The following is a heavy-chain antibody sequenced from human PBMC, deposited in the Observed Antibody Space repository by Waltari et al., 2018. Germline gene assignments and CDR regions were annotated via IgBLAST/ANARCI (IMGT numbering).Heavy chain of an antibody. CDR1: CFGLRDID. J-gene: IGHJ5*02. CDR3: TRDLYGSGGDWFDP. CDR2: MGGGSRTYT. V-gene: IGHV3-21*03. D-gene: IGHD3-10*01. Sequence: HLAESGGGLVTPGGSLRLTCTASCFGLRDIDLNWVRQAPGRGLEWVSSMGGGSRTYTFYADSVKGRFTISRDNAKNSLYLQMNSLRAGDSAVYYCTRDLYGSGGDWFDPWGQGTLVSASS.